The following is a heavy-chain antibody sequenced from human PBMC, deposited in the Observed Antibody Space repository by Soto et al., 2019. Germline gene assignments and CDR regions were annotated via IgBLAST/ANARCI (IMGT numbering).Heavy chain of an antibody. Sequence: QVQLVQSGAEVKKPGASVKVSCKASGYTISSYDINWVRQATGQGLEWMGWMSPDSGDTGYAPSFQGRVAMTRNISINTAYLELSSLTPDDPGVYYCARDIMAPWGQGTLVTVSS. CDR1: GYTISSYD. CDR2: MSPDSGDT. V-gene: IGHV1-8*02. CDR3: ARDIMAP. J-gene: IGHJ5*02. D-gene: IGHD5-12*01.